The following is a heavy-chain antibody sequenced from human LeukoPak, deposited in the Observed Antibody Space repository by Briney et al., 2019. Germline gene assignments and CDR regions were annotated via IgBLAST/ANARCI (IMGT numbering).Heavy chain of an antibody. CDR2: ISGSGGST. V-gene: IGHV3-23*01. CDR1: GFTFSSYA. Sequence: GGSLRLSCAASGFTFSSYAMSWVRQAPGKGLEWVSAISGSGGSTFYADSVKGRFTISRDNSKNTLYLQMNSLRAEDTAVYYCAKRLAMTGTYHFDYWGQGTLVTVSS. D-gene: IGHD6-19*01. J-gene: IGHJ4*02. CDR3: AKRLAMTGTYHFDY.